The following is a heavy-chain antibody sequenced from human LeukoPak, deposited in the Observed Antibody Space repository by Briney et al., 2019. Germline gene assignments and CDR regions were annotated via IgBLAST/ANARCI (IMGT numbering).Heavy chain of an antibody. Sequence: SQTLSLTCAISGDSVSSKSASWNWIRQSPSRGLEWLGRTYSRSKWFNDYAVSVKSRITINPDTSKNQFSLHLTSVTPDDAAVYYCARGTGSLDYWGQGTLVTVSS. CDR2: TYSRSKWFN. J-gene: IGHJ4*02. CDR3: ARGTGSLDY. V-gene: IGHV6-1*01. D-gene: IGHD1-26*01. CDR1: GDSVSSKSAS.